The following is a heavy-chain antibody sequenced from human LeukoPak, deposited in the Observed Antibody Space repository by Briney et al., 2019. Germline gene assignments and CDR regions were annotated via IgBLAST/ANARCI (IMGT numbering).Heavy chain of an antibody. CDR2: IFYSGNT. J-gene: IGHJ4*02. Sequence: KASETLSLTCTVSGGPSSSSSYYWGWIRQPPGKGLEWIGSIFYSGNTYDNPSLKSRVTISVDTSKNQFSLKLSSVTAADTALYYCARDPVQGYYDNWGQGILVTVSS. V-gene: IGHV4-39*07. CDR3: ARDPVQGYYDN. CDR1: GGPSSSSSYY.